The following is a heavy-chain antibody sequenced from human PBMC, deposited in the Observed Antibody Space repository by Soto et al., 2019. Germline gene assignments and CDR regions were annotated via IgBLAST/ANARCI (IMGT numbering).Heavy chain of an antibody. CDR3: AKNQGVELVPLATVDWFDP. J-gene: IGHJ5*02. CDR2: ISGSGFKK. Sequence: AGGSLRLSCAASGFIFENFGMSWVRQAPGKGLEWISSISGSGFKKYYADSVKGRFTISRDNSKSTVYLELNSLSAEDTAVYHCAKNQGVELVPLATVDWFDPWGQGSVVTVS. D-gene: IGHD1-26*01. V-gene: IGHV3-23*01. CDR1: GFIFENFG.